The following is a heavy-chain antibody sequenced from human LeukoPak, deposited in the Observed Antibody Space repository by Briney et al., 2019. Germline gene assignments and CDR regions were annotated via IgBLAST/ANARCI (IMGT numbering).Heavy chain of an antibody. CDR1: GGSFSGYY. V-gene: IGHV4-34*01. CDR2: INHSGST. J-gene: IGHJ3*02. Sequence: PSETLSLTCGVYGGSFSGYYWSWIRKPPGKGREWIGEINHSGSTNYNPSLKSRATISVDTSKKQFSLKLSSVTAADTAVYYCARTRGYSYGYVGRSDAFDIWGQGTMVTVSS. CDR3: ARTRGYSYGYVGRSDAFDI. D-gene: IGHD5-18*01.